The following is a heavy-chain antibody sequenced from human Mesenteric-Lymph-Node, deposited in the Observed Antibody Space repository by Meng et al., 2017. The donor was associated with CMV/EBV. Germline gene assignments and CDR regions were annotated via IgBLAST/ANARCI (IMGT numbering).Heavy chain of an antibody. J-gene: IGHJ4*02. CDR3: ARAYCGNVACAPAY. Sequence: GGSLRLSCAASGFTFSNDWMHWVRQAPGKGLEWVANIRQDGSKIYYGDSVKGRFTISRDNAKNSLYLQMSTLRVEDTAVYYCARAYCGNVACAPAYWGQGTLVTVSS. CDR2: IRQDGSKI. CDR1: GFTFSNDW. V-gene: IGHV3-7*04. D-gene: IGHD2-21*01.